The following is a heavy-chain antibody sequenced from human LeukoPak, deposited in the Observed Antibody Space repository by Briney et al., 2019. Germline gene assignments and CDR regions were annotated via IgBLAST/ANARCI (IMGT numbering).Heavy chain of an antibody. CDR1: GFTFSSYA. D-gene: IGHD3-9*01. J-gene: IGHJ4*02. Sequence: GGSLRLSCAASGFTFSSYAMSWVRQVPGKGLEWVSAISGSGGSTYYADSVKGRFTISRDNSKNTLYLQMNSLRAEDTAVYYCARGATSHDGDDILTGFGPSAYWGQGTLVTVSS. CDR3: ARGATSHDGDDILTGFGPSAY. CDR2: ISGSGGST. V-gene: IGHV3-23*01.